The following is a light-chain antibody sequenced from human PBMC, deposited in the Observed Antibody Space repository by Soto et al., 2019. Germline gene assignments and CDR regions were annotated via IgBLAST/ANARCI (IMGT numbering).Light chain of an antibody. J-gene: IGKJ2*01. Sequence: EIVMTQSPATLYVSPGERDTLSCRARKSLRSSIAWYQQKPGQAPRLLIYGASPRTTGIPARFSGSGSGTEFTLTIRSLQSEDFAVYYCQQYHKGPDMHTCGQGTKLEIK. CDR3: QQYHKGPDMHT. CDR1: KSLRSS. V-gene: IGKV3-15*01. CDR2: GAS.